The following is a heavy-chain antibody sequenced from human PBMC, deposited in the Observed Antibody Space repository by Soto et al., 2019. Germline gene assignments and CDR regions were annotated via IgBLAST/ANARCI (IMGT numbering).Heavy chain of an antibody. CDR2: ISSSGTTI. CDR3: ARVRSSSWYVY. J-gene: IGHJ4*02. CDR1: GFTFSDYY. V-gene: IGHV3-11*01. Sequence: GGSLRLSCAASGFTFSDYYMSWIRQAPGKGLEWVSYISSSGTTIYYVDSVKGRFTISRDNAKNSLYLQMNSLRAEDTAVYYCARVRSSSWYVYWGQGTLVTVSS. D-gene: IGHD6-13*01.